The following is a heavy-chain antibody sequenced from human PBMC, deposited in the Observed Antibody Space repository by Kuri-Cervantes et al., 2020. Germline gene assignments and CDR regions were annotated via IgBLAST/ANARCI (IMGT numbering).Heavy chain of an antibody. D-gene: IGHD4-17*01. CDR1: GFTFSSYW. J-gene: IGHJ6*02. CDR3: AKHGATTMHYYCYGMDV. CDR2: ISYDGTET. V-gene: IGHV3-30*18. Sequence: GESLKISCAASGFTFSSYWMSWVRPAPGKGLEWVAVISYDGTETYYADSVQGRFTLSRDDSQSTVALQMKNLRVEDTALYYCAKHGATTMHYYCYGMDVWGQGTTVTVSS.